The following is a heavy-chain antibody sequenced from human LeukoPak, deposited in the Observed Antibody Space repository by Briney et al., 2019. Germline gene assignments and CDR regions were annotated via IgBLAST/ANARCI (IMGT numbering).Heavy chain of an antibody. CDR1: GFTFSTFA. J-gene: IGHJ6*03. V-gene: IGHV3-23*01. CDR2: IFPGGGEI. Sequence: GGSLRLSCAASGFTFSTFAMIWVRQPPGKGLEWVSSIFPGGGEIHYADSVRGRFTISRDNSKNTLYLQMNSLRAEDTAVYYCARVWYGSGSLYYYYYYMDVWGKGTTVTISS. CDR3: ARVWYGSGSLYYYYYYMDV. D-gene: IGHD3-10*01.